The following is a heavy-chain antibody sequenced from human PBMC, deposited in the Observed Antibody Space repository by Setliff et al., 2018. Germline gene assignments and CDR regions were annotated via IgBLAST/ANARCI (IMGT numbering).Heavy chain of an antibody. CDR3: VREGVDSRSSTDYRYYMDV. Sequence: SVKVSCKASGATFSSYGISWVRQAPGQGLEWMGGTIPMFGTTEYAQKFQGRLTSITDESTNTAFMQLSSLRSDDTAVYYCVREGVDSRSSTDYRYYMDVWGKGTTVTVSS. CDR2: TIPMFGTT. V-gene: IGHV1-69*05. D-gene: IGHD3-22*01. CDR1: GATFSSYG. J-gene: IGHJ6*03.